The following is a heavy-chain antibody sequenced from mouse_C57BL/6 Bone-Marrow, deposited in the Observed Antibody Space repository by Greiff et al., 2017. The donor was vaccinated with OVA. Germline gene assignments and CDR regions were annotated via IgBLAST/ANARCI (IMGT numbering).Heavy chain of an antibody. J-gene: IGHJ3*01. CDR1: GFTFSSYG. CDR3: ASAYYSNYSAWFAY. V-gene: IGHV5-6*01. D-gene: IGHD2-5*01. CDR2: ISSGGSYT. Sequence: EVKLVESGGDLVKPGGSLKLSCAASGFTFSSYGMSWVRQTPDKRLEWVATISSGGSYTYYPDSVKGRFTISRDNAKNTLYLQMSSLKSEDTAMYYCASAYYSNYSAWFAYWGQGTLVTVSA.